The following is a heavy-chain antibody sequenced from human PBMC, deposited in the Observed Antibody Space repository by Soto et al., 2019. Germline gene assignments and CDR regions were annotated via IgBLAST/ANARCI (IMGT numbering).Heavy chain of an antibody. CDR2: ITGSGDNT. Sequence: GSLRLSCAASGFTSSGLTFSSYAMSWVRQAPGKGLEWVSSITGSGDNTYYADSVKGRFTISRDNSKNTLFLQMNSLRAEDTAVYYCAKDRAAVAPRVRFDPWGQGTLVTVSS. CDR3: AKDRAAVAPRVRFDP. J-gene: IGHJ5*02. D-gene: IGHD6-19*01. V-gene: IGHV3-23*01. CDR1: GFTSSGLTFSSYA.